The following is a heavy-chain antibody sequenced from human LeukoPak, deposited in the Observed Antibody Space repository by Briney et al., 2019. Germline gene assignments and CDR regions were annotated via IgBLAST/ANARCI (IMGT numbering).Heavy chain of an antibody. Sequence: ASVKVSCKPSGYTFTSYHMHWVRQAPGRGLEWMGVINPSGGSTGYAQKCQGRVTMTRDTSMSTVYMELSSLRSEDTAVYYCARDPFPYSSSWYQRKYYYGMDVWGQGTTVTVSS. J-gene: IGHJ6*01. V-gene: IGHV1-46*01. D-gene: IGHD6-13*01. CDR2: INPSGGST. CDR3: ARDPFPYSSSWYQRKYYYGMDV. CDR1: GYTFTSYH.